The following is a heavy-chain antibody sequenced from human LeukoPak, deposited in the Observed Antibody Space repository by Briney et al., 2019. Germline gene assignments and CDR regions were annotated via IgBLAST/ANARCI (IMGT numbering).Heavy chain of an antibody. CDR1: GFTFSSYA. CDR3: ARGDFFCTNGVCFYWFDP. Sequence: GRSLRLSCAASGFTFSSYAMHWVRQAPGKGLEWVAVISYDGSNKYYADSVKGRFTISRDNAKNSLYLQMNSLRVEDTAVYYCARGDFFCTNGVCFYWFDPWGQGTLVTVSS. V-gene: IGHV3-30-3*01. CDR2: ISYDGSNK. D-gene: IGHD2-8*01. J-gene: IGHJ5*02.